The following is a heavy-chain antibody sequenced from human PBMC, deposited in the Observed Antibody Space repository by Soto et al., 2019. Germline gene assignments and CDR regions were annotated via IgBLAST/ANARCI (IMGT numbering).Heavy chain of an antibody. CDR1: GYTLTELS. V-gene: IGHV1-24*01. CDR3: ARDTGIAVAGTGYGMDV. J-gene: IGHJ6*02. Sequence: GASVKVSCKVSGYTLTELSMHWVRQAPGKGLEWMGGFDPEDGETIYAQKFQGRVTMTEDTSTNTAYMELSSLRSDDTAVYYCARDTGIAVAGTGYGMDVWGQGTTVTVSS. D-gene: IGHD6-19*01. CDR2: FDPEDGET.